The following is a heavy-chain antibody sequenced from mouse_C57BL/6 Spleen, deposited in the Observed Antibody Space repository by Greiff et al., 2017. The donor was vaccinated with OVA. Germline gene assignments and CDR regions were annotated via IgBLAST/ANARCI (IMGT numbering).Heavy chain of an antibody. CDR3: AREFQYYYGISYDWYFDV. J-gene: IGHJ1*03. Sequence: QVQLQQSGAELARPGASVKMSCKASGYTFTTYNMNWVNQRPGQGLEWIGYITPSSGYTKSNQTLKDKATLTAAESSSTAYMQLSSLTSEDSAVYYCAREFQYYYGISYDWYFDVWGTGTTVTVSS. V-gene: IGHV1-4*01. CDR1: GYTFTTYN. D-gene: IGHD1-1*01. CDR2: ITPSSGYT.